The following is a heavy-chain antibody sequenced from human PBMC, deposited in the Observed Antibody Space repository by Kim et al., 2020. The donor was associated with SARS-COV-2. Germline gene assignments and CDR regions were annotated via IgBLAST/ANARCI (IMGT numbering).Heavy chain of an antibody. D-gene: IGHD3-10*01. CDR3: AHRGITMVRGRFDP. Sequence: SPSLKSRLTITKDTSKNQVVLTMTNMDPVDTATYYCAHRGITMVRGRFDPWGQGTLVTVSS. J-gene: IGHJ5*02. V-gene: IGHV2-5*01.